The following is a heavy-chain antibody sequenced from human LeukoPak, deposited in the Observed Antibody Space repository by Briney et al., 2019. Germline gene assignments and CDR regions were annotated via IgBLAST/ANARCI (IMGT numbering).Heavy chain of an antibody. CDR1: GFTFSSYG. CDR3: AKENYYDSSGYFSFYFDY. J-gene: IGHJ4*02. Sequence: QSGGSLRLSCAASGFTFSSYGKHWVRQAPGKGLEWVAIISYDGSNKYYADSVKGRFTISRDNSNNTLYLQMNSLRAKDTAVYYCAKENYYDSSGYFSFYFDYWGQGTLVTVSS. CDR2: ISYDGSNK. V-gene: IGHV3-30*18. D-gene: IGHD3-22*01.